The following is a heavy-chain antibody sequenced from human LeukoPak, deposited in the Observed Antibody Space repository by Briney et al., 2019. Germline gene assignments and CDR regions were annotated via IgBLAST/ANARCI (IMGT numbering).Heavy chain of an antibody. CDR1: GGSTSSHF. V-gene: IGHV4-59*11. CDR3: TKATKWLAFDD. Sequence: SETLSLTCTVSGGSTSSHFWSWIRQPPGKGLERIGNIYTGGTTNYNPSLKSGVTISIDTSKNQLSLHLASVTAADTAVYYCTKATKWLAFDDWGRGTLVTVSS. D-gene: IGHD6-19*01. CDR2: IYTGGTT. J-gene: IGHJ4*02.